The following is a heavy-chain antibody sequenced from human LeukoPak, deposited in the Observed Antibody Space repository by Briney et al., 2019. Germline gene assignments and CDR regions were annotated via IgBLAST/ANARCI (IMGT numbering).Heavy chain of an antibody. D-gene: IGHD3-9*01. CDR1: VFIFTKYG. CDR3: GRVGYPGYSVPLDY. V-gene: IGHV3-33*01. J-gene: IGHJ4*02. Sequence: GKSLRLSCAASVFIFTKYGRHWVRQAPGKGLEWVAIVWYDGSQKHYADSVKGRFTVSRDDSKNMVYLEMNSLRVEDTAIYPCGRVGYPGYSVPLDYWGQGTWVSVSS. CDR2: VWYDGSQK.